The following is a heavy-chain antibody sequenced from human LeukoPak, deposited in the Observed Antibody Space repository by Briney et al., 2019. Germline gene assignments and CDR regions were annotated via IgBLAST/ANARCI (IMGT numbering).Heavy chain of an antibody. CDR3: AKDRYYDSSGYYYFDY. V-gene: IGHV3-9*01. CDR2: ISWNSGSI. CDR1: GFTFDDYA. Sequence: GRSLRLSCAPSGFTFDDYAMHWVRHAPRKCLEWVSGISWNSGSIVYADSVKGRFTISRDNAKNSLYLQMNSLRAEDTALYYCAKDRYYDSSGYYYFDYWGQGTLVTVSS. D-gene: IGHD3-22*01. J-gene: IGHJ4*02.